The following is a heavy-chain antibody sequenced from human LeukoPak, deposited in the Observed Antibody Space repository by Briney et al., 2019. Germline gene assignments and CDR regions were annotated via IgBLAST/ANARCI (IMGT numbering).Heavy chain of an antibody. D-gene: IGHD3-10*01. CDR2: IIPIFGTT. Sequence: ASVKVSCKASGGTFSSYAISWVRQAPGQGLEWMGGIIPIFGTTNYAQKFQDRVTITADESTSTAYMELSSLRSEDTAVYYCASSHYYGSGRPASWYYFDYWGQGTLVTVSS. V-gene: IGHV1-69*13. CDR1: GGTFSSYA. J-gene: IGHJ4*02. CDR3: ASSHYYGSGRPASWYYFDY.